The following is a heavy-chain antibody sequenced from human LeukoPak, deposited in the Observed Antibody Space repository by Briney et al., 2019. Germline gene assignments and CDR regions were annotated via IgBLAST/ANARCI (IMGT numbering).Heavy chain of an antibody. CDR1: RFTFTPGW. V-gene: IGHV3-7*01. Sequence: GGSLRLSCEASRFTFTPGWMSWVRQAPGKGLEWVAMIKRDGGEKHYVDSVKGRVTISRDNAKKSLYLQMDSLRDEDTAVYYCASLDTAHPSGVYWGQGTLVTVYS. CDR3: ASLDTAHPSGVY. D-gene: IGHD5-18*01. CDR2: IKRDGGEK. J-gene: IGHJ4*02.